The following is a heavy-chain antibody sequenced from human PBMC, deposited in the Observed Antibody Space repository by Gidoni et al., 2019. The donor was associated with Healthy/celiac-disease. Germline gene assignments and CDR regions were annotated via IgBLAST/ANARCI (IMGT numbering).Heavy chain of an antibody. CDR2: VSGSGGST. J-gene: IGHJ6*02. CDR3: ANTPIVGATISSYYYYGMDV. D-gene: IGHD1-26*01. V-gene: IGHV3-23*01. Sequence: EVQLLESGGGWVQPGGYLRRACAAPGFTCSSYALSWVREAPGKGLEWVSAVSGSGGSTYYADSLKGRFTISRDNSKNTLYLQMNSLRAEDTAVYYCANTPIVGATISSYYYYGMDVWGQGTTVTVSS. CDR1: GFTCSSYA.